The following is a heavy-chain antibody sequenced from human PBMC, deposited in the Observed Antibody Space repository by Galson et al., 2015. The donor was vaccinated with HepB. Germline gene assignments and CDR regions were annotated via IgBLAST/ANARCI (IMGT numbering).Heavy chain of an antibody. V-gene: IGHV3-74*01. Sequence: SLRLSCAASGFTFSSYWMHWVRQAPGKGPVWVSRISSDGSSISYADSVKGRFTTSRDNAKNTLYLQMNSLRAEETAVYYCAKLIHFPGIGVDSWGQGTLVTVSS. CDR3: AKLIHFPGIGVDS. J-gene: IGHJ4*02. CDR2: ISSDGSSI. D-gene: IGHD2-8*01. CDR1: GFTFSSYW.